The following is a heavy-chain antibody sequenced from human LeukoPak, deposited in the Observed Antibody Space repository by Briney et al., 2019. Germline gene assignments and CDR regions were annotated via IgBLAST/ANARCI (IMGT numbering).Heavy chain of an antibody. Sequence: PSETLSLTCAVYGGSFSGYYWSWIRQPPGKGLEWIGEINHSGSTNYNPSLKSRVTISVDTSKNQFSLKLSSVTAADTAVYYCARSLPSHYYDSSGYYYEYFQHWGQGTLVTVSS. CDR3: ARSLPSHYYDSSGYYYEYFQH. D-gene: IGHD3-22*01. J-gene: IGHJ1*01. CDR1: GGSFSGYY. CDR2: INHSGST. V-gene: IGHV4-34*01.